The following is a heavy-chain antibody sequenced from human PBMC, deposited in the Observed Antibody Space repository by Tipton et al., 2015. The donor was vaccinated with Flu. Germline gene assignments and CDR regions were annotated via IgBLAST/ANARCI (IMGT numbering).Heavy chain of an antibody. CDR2: IYHSGTT. CDR3: ATADLTGNFDY. J-gene: IGHJ4*02. V-gene: IGHV4-59*12. CDR1: GGSMRSYF. D-gene: IGHD1-14*01. Sequence: TLSLTCTVSGGSMRSYFWSWIRQPPGKGLEWIGEIYHSGTTNYNPSLKSQVTISVDKSKNQFSLKLHSVNAADTAVYYCATADLTGNFDYWGPGTLVTVSS.